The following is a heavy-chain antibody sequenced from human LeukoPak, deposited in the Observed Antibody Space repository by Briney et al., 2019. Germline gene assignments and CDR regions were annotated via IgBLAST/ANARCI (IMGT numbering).Heavy chain of an antibody. CDR1: GFTFSSYS. CDR2: ISSSSNTI. V-gene: IGHV3-48*02. J-gene: IGHJ4*02. CDR3: ARAVTVVTRGGLVFDY. D-gene: IGHD2-21*02. Sequence: RAGGSLRLSCAASGFTFSSYSMNWVRQAPGKGLEWGSYISSSSNTIYYADSVKGRFTISRDNAKNSLFLQMNSLRDEDTSVYYCARAVTVVTRGGLVFDYWGQGTLVTVSS.